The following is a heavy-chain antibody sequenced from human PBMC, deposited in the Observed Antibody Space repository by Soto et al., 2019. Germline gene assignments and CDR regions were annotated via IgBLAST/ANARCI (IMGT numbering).Heavy chain of an antibody. CDR3: ARVRAAAGNKYYFDY. CDR2: IYTSGST. Sequence: LETLSLTCSXSGTSVSNYYWSWIRQPAGKGLEHIGRIYTSGSTSYNPSLKSRVTMSMDTSQTQIYLNLTSVTAADTAVYYCARVRAAAGNKYYFDYWGQGTLVTVSS. V-gene: IGHV4-4*07. CDR1: GTSVSNYY. J-gene: IGHJ4*02. D-gene: IGHD6-13*01.